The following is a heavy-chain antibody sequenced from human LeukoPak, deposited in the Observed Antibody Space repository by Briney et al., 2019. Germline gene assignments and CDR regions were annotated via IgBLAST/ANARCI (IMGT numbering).Heavy chain of an antibody. V-gene: IGHV1-2*02. D-gene: IGHD1-26*01. CDR2: MYANSGAT. CDR3: VRGPRLGRLDV. CDR1: GYTFTAYY. J-gene: IGHJ6*02. Sequence: GASVKVSCKASGYTFTAYYIHWVRQAPGQGLEWMGWMYANSGATNYTEKFQGRVTLTRDTSLTTAYMELSRLKSDDTAVYYCVRGPRLGRLDVWGQGTTVIVSS.